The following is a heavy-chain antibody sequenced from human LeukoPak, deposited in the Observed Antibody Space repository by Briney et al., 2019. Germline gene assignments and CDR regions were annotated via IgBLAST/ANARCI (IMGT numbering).Heavy chain of an antibody. CDR1: GYTLTGYY. Sequence: GASVKVSCKASGYTLTGYYMHWVRQAPGQGLEWMGWINPNSGGTNYAQKFQGGVTMTRDTSISTAYMELSRLRSDDTAVYYCARERVLGGTQSNTEYFQHWGQGTLVTVSS. CDR3: ARERVLGGTQSNTEYFQH. CDR2: INPNSGGT. J-gene: IGHJ1*01. D-gene: IGHD1-1*01. V-gene: IGHV1-2*02.